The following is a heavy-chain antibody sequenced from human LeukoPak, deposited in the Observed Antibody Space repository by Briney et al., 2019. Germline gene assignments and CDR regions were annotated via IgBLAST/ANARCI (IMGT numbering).Heavy chain of an antibody. CDR2: IYSGGGT. Sequence: ETLSLTCAVYGGSFSGYYWSWVRQAPGKGLEWVSVIYSGGGTYYADSVKDRFTNSRDNSKNTLYLQMNSLRAEDTAMYYCARDMAYWGQGTLVTVSS. CDR3: ARDMAY. J-gene: IGHJ4*02. CDR1: GGSFSGYY. V-gene: IGHV3-53*01. D-gene: IGHD3-10*01.